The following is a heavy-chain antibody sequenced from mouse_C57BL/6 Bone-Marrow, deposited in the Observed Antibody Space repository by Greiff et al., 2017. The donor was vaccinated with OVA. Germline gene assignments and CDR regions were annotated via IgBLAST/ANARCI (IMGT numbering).Heavy chain of an antibody. CDR3: ARSSNWDVKRYFDV. D-gene: IGHD4-1*01. J-gene: IGHJ1*03. CDR2: IYPRSGNT. Sequence: VQLQQSGAELARPGASVKLSCKASGYTFTSYGISWVKQRTGQGLEWIGEIYPRSGNTYYNEKFKGKATLTADKSSSTAYMELRSLTSEDSAVYFCARSSNWDVKRYFDVWGTGTTVTVSS. V-gene: IGHV1-81*01. CDR1: GYTFTSYG.